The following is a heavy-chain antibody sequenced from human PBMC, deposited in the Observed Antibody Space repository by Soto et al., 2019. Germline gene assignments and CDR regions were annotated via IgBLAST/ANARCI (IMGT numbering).Heavy chain of an antibody. D-gene: IGHD5-18*01. Sequence: SETLSLTCAVYGGSFSGYYWSWIRQPPGKGLEWIGEINHSGSTNYNPSLKSRVTISVDTSKNQFSLKLSSVTAADTAVYYCARGRIQLWPFDYWGQGTLVTSPQ. CDR2: INHSGST. J-gene: IGHJ4*02. V-gene: IGHV4-34*01. CDR1: GGSFSGYY. CDR3: ARGRIQLWPFDY.